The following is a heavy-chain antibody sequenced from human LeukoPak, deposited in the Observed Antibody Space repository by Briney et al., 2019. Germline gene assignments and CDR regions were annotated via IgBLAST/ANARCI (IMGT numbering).Heavy chain of an antibody. CDR1: GYSIRSDYY. D-gene: IGHD2-2*02. J-gene: IGHJ3*02. CDR3: ARQGGGYCSSTRCYSALDI. V-gene: IGHV4-38-2*01. CDR2: IYHSGSM. Sequence: SETLSLTCAVSGYSIRSDYYWGWIRQPPGKGLEWIGSIYHSGSMYYNLSLKSRVTISVDTSKNQFSLKLNSVTAADTAVYYCARQGGGYCSSTRCYSALDIWGQGTMVTVSS.